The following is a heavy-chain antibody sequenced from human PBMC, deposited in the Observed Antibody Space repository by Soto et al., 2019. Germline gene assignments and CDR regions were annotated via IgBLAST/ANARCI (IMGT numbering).Heavy chain of an antibody. Sequence: QVQLVESGGGVVQPGRSLRLSCAASGFTFSSYGMHWVRQAPGKGLEWVAVISHDGSNKYYADSVKGRFTISRDNSKNTLYLQMNSLRADDTAVYYCAKPRGIMITFGGVIPPFDYWGQGTLVTVSS. D-gene: IGHD3-16*02. V-gene: IGHV3-30*18. CDR3: AKPRGIMITFGGVIPPFDY. CDR1: GFTFSSYG. J-gene: IGHJ4*02. CDR2: ISHDGSNK.